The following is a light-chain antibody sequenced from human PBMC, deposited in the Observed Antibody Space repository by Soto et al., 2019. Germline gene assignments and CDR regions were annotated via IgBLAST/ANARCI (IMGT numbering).Light chain of an antibody. Sequence: QSVLTQPASVSGSPGQSITISCTGTSSDVGGYNYVSGYQQHPGKAPKIMIYEVSNRPSGVPNRFSGSKSGNTASLSTSGLQAEDEAEYYGSSYTSSSTRVFGGGTKLTVL. CDR1: SSDVGGYNY. CDR3: SSYTSSSTRV. V-gene: IGLV2-14*01. CDR2: EVS. J-gene: IGLJ3*02.